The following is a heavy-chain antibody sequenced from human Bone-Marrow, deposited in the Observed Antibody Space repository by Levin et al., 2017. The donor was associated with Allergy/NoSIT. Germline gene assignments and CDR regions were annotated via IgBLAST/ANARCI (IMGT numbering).Heavy chain of an antibody. CDR3: ARGRSTMVQESIPSWFDP. J-gene: IGHJ5*02. CDR2: INHSGST. CDR1: GGSFSGYY. Sequence: PSETLSLTCAVYGGSFSGYYWSWIRQPPGKGLEWIGEINHSGSTNYNPSLKSRVTISVDTSKNQFSLKLSSVTAADTAVYYCARGRSTMVQESIPSWFDPWGQGTLVTVSS. V-gene: IGHV4-34*01. D-gene: IGHD3-10*01.